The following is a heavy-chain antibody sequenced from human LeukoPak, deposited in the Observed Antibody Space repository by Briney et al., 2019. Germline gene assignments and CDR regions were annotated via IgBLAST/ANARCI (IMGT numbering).Heavy chain of an antibody. D-gene: IGHD3-9*01. CDR1: GGSISSGSYY. Sequence: PSETLSLTCTVSGGSISSGSYYWSWIRQPAGKGLEWIGRIYTSGSTNYNPSLKSRVTISVDTSKNQFSLKLSSVTAADTAVYYCARGPQYDILTGCTEFVCTFDIWGQGTMVTVSS. CDR2: IYTSGST. V-gene: IGHV4-61*02. CDR3: ARGPQYDILTGCTEFVCTFDI. J-gene: IGHJ3*02.